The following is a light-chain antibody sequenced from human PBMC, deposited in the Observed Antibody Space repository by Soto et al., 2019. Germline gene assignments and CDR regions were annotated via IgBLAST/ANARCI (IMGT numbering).Light chain of an antibody. Sequence: SALTQPRSVSGSPGQSVTISCTGTSSDVGAYTHVSWYQQHPGKAPKVMIYDVSKRPSGVPDRFSGSKSGNTASLTISGLQAEDEADYYCCSYAGSYTFVFG. CDR1: SSDVGAYTH. CDR2: DVS. CDR3: CSYAGSYTFV. J-gene: IGLJ1*01. V-gene: IGLV2-11*01.